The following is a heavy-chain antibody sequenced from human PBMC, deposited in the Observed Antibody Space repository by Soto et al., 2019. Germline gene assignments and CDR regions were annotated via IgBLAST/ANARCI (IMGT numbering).Heavy chain of an antibody. D-gene: IGHD3-22*01. V-gene: IGHV1-2*04. J-gene: IGHJ4*02. Sequence: QVQLVQSGAEVKKPGASVKVSCKASGYTFTGYYMHWVRQAPGQGLEWMGWINPNSGGTNYAQKFQGWVTMTRDTSISTAYMELSRLRSDDTAVYYCARGLLDYDSSGYYSYYFDYWGQGTLVTVSS. CDR2: INPNSGGT. CDR1: GYTFTGYY. CDR3: ARGLLDYDSSGYYSYYFDY.